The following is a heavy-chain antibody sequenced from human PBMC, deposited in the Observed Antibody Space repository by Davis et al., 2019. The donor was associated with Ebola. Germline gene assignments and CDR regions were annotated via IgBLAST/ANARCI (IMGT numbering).Heavy chain of an antibody. J-gene: IGHJ4*02. D-gene: IGHD3-3*01. CDR1: GYTFSSYG. V-gene: IGHV1-18*01. CDR2: ISAYTGNT. CDR3: ARDLLEWGLHN. Sequence: AASVKVSCKASGYTFSSYGISWVRQAPGQGLEWMAWISAYTGNTNYAQKLQGRVTMTTDTSTSTAYMELRSLRSDDTAVYYCARDLLEWGLHNWGQGTLVTVSS.